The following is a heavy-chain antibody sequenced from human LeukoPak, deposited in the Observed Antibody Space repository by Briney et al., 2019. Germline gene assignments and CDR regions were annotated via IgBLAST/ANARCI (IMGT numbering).Heavy chain of an antibody. CDR2: IYSSAST. CDR3: APPPYYYEANGYSVA. D-gene: IGHD3-22*01. CDR1: GVSLGSYY. J-gene: IGHJ5*02. Sequence: SETLSLTCTVSGVSLGSYYWTWIRQPAGKGLEWIGRIYSSASTNYNPSLSGRVTISVDPSKNQFSLNLSSVTAADTAVYYCAPPPYYYEANGYSVAWGQGTLVTVSS. V-gene: IGHV4-4*07.